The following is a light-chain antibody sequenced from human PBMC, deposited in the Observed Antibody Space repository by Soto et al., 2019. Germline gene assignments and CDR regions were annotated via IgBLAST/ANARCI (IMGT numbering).Light chain of an antibody. Sequence: DIVMTQTPLSLSVTPGQPASISCKSIQSLLHSDGKTYLYWYLRKPGQSPQLLIYLGSNRSSGVPDRFSGSGSGTDFTLKINRVEAEDVGVYYCMQALQTLTFGQGTRLEIK. CDR3: MQALQTLT. CDR1: QSLLHSDGKTY. J-gene: IGKJ5*01. V-gene: IGKV2-28*01. CDR2: LGS.